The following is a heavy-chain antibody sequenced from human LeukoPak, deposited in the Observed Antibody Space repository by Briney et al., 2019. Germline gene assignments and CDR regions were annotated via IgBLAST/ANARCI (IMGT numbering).Heavy chain of an antibody. Sequence: SETLSLTCTVSGGXISSYYCSWIRQPAGKGLEWIGRIYTSGSTNYNPSLKSRVTMSVDTSKNQFSLKLSSVTAADTAVYYCARGVLVVVPAAGAFDIWGQGTMVTVSS. CDR2: IYTSGST. V-gene: IGHV4-4*07. CDR1: GGXISSYY. D-gene: IGHD2-2*01. J-gene: IGHJ3*02. CDR3: ARGVLVVVPAAGAFDI.